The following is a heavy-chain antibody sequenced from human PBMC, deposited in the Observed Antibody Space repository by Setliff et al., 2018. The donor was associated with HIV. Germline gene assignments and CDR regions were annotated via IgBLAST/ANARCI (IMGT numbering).Heavy chain of an antibody. CDR2: ILDKANNYAT. CDR3: TKREAGAKPFDY. V-gene: IGHV3-73*01. D-gene: IGHD1-26*01. J-gene: IGHJ4*02. Sequence: GGSLRLSCAASGFTFSSYSMNWVRQASGKGLEWVGRILDKANNYATAYAASLEGRFTISRDDSKNTAYLQMNSLRAEDTALYYCTKREAGAKPFDYWGRGTLVTVSS. CDR1: GFTFSSYS.